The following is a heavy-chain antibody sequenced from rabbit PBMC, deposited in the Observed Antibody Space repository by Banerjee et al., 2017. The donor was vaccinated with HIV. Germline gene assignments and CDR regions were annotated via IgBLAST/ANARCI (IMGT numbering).Heavy chain of an antibody. Sequence: QSLEESGGDLVKPGASLTLTCTASGFSFSSYYYMYWVRQAPGKGLEWIGFIDTNTGKTFYASWAKGRFTISKTSPTTVTLQMTSLTVADTAPYFCGRDRDGDAGYGSLALWGPGTLVTVS. J-gene: IGHJ4*01. V-gene: IGHV1S40*01. CDR3: GRDRDGDAGYGSLAL. CDR2: IDTNTGKT. D-gene: IGHD6-1*01. CDR1: GFSFSSYYY.